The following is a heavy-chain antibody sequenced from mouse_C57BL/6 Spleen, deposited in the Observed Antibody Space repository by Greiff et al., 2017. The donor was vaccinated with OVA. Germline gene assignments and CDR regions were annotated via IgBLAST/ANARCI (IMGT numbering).Heavy chain of an antibody. CDR3: ARGGDGTDY. V-gene: IGHV14-2*01. CDR1: GFNIKDYY. Sequence: EVQLQQSGAELVKPGASVKLSCTASGFNIKDYYMHWVKQRTEQGLEWIGRIDPEDGETKYAPQFPGKATITADTSSNTAYLQLSSLTSEDTAVYYCARGGDGTDYWGKGTTLTVSS. J-gene: IGHJ2*01. CDR2: IDPEDGET. D-gene: IGHD3-3*01.